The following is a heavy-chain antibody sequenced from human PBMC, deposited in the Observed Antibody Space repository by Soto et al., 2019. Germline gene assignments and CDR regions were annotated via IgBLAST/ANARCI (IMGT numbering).Heavy chain of an antibody. J-gene: IGHJ6*02. Sequence: PGGSLRLSCAASGFTFSNAWMNWVRQAPGKGLEWVGRIKSKTDGGTTDYAAPVKGRFTISRDDSKNTLYLQMNSLKTEDTAVCYCTTPFQVGYSYGYVVGYYYYGMDVWGQGTTVTVSS. V-gene: IGHV3-15*07. CDR3: TTPFQVGYSYGYVVGYYYYGMDV. CDR2: IKSKTDGGTT. D-gene: IGHD5-18*01. CDR1: GFTFSNAW.